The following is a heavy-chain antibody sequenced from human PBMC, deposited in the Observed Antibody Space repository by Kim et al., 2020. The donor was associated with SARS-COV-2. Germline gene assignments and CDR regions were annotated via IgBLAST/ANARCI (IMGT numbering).Heavy chain of an antibody. CDR1: GYTFSAYF. CDR3: ARDHDPSAYYVFVMNV. J-gene: IGHJ6*02. Sequence: ASVKVSCKASGYTFSAYFMHWVRQAPGQRPEWMGWINPDNGDTNLAPRFQGRVTMTRDTSIGVAYMELRSLRSDDTAIYYCARDHDPSAYYVFVMNVWVQGTTVTVSS. CDR2: INPDNGDT. D-gene: IGHD3-22*01. V-gene: IGHV1-2*02.